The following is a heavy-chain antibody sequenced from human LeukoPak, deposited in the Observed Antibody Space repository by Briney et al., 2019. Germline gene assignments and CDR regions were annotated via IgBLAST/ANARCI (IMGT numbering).Heavy chain of an antibody. CDR3: ARFSPGGYSYFDY. D-gene: IGHD3-16*01. V-gene: IGHV1-69*13. CDR1: GGTFSSYA. Sequence: SVTVSCTASGGTFSSYAISWVRQAPGQGLEWMGGIIPIFGTANYAQKFQGRVTITADESTSTAYMELSSLRSEDTAVYYCARFSPGGYSYFDYWSQGTLVTVSS. J-gene: IGHJ4*02. CDR2: IIPIFGTA.